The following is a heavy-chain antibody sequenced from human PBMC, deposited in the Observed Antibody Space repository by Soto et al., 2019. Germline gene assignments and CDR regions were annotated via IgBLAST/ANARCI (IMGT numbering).Heavy chain of an antibody. CDR1: GFTFSSYS. D-gene: IGHD4-17*01. V-gene: IGHV3-21*01. CDR2: ISSSSSYI. Sequence: EVQLVESGGGLVKPGGSLRLSCAASGFTFSSYSMNWVRQAPGKGLEWVSSISSSSSYIYYADSVKGRFTISRDNAKNSLYLQMNSLRAEDTAVYYCARATVTTSWYFDLWGRGTLATVSS. J-gene: IGHJ2*01. CDR3: ARATVTTSWYFDL.